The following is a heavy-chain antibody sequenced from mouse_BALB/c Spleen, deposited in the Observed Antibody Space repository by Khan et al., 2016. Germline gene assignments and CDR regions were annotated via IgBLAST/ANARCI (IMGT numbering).Heavy chain of an antibody. D-gene: IGHD1-1*01. Sequence: QIQLVQSGPELKKPGETVKISCKASGYTFTNYGMNWVKQAPGKGLKWMGWINTNTGEPTYAEAFKGRFAFSLETSASTAYLQINNLKNEDTATYFCAEDYYGSNWFAYWGQGTLVTVSA. CDR2: INTNTGEP. CDR1: GYTFTNYG. J-gene: IGHJ3*01. CDR3: AEDYYGSNWFAY. V-gene: IGHV9-3*02.